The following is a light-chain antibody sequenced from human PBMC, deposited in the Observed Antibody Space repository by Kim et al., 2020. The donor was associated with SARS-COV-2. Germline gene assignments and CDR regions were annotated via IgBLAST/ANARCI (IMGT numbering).Light chain of an antibody. CDR3: HQYGRSPWT. V-gene: IGKV3-20*01. CDR2: GAS. J-gene: IGKJ1*01. CDR1: QTVSINY. Sequence: SPGERALLSCRASQTVSINYLAWYQRKPGQAPRLLIYGASRRPTGIPDRFSGSGSGTDFTLTISSLEPEDFAIYYCHQYGRSPWTFGQGTKVDIK.